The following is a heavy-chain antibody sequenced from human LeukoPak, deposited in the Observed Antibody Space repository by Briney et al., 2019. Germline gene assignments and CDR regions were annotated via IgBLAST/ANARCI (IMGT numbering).Heavy chain of an antibody. J-gene: IGHJ4*02. D-gene: IGHD2-21*01. Sequence: GASVKVSCKASGGTFSSYAISWVRQPPGQGLEWMGGIIPIFGTANYAQKFQGRVTITTDESTSTAYMELSSLRSEDTAVYYCARERAGLNCGGDCYYYWGQGTLVTVSS. CDR2: IIPIFGTA. CDR3: ARERAGLNCGGDCYYY. CDR1: GGTFSSYA. V-gene: IGHV1-69*05.